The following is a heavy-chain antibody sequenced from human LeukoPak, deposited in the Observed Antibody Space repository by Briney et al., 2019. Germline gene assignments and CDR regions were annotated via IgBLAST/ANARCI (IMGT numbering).Heavy chain of an antibody. CDR3: ARVVGGSSWYGLLYYYYGMDV. CDR1: GYTFTSYY. CDR2: MNPNSGNT. Sequence: ASVKVSCKASGYTFTSYYMHWVRQATGQGLEWMGWMNPNSGNTGYAQKFQGRVTMTRNTSISTAYMELSSLRSEDTAVYYCARVVGGSSWYGLLYYYYGMDVWGQGTTVTVSS. J-gene: IGHJ6*02. V-gene: IGHV1-8*02. D-gene: IGHD6-13*01.